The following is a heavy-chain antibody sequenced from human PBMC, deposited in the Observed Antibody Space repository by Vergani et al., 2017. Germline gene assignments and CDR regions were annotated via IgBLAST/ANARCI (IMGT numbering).Heavy chain of an antibody. CDR3: AKSHRITIFGVVIPWFDP. CDR2: ISSSSSYI. D-gene: IGHD3-3*01. J-gene: IGHJ5*02. CDR1: GFTFSSYS. V-gene: IGHV3-21*01. Sequence: EVQLVESGGGLVKPGGSLRLSCAASGFTFSSYSMNWVRQAPGKGLEWVSSISSSSSYIYYADSVKGRFTISRDNAKNSLYLQMNSLRAEDTAVYYCAKSHRITIFGVVIPWFDPWGQGTLVTVSS.